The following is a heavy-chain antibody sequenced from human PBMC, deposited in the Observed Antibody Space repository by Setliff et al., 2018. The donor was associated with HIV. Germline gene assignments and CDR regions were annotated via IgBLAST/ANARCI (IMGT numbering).Heavy chain of an antibody. CDR1: GFTFSTYW. CDR3: ARDLAY. CDR2: IKENGSEK. Sequence: GESLKISCAASGFTFSTYWMSWFRQAPGKGLEWVANIKENGSEKYYVDSVKGRFTISRDNAQNSLYLQMSSLKVEDTAVYYCARDLAYWGQGTLVTVSS. J-gene: IGHJ4*02. V-gene: IGHV3-7*03.